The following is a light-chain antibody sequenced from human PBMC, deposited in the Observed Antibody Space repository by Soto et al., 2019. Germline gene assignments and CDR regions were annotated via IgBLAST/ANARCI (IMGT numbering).Light chain of an antibody. CDR1: SSDVGYYNY. J-gene: IGLJ2*01. V-gene: IGLV2-8*01. Sequence: QSALTQPPSASGSPGQSVTISCTGTSSDVGYYNYVSWYQQHPGKAPKLMIYEVSNRPSGVPDRFSGSRSGNTASLTVSGLQAEDEASYYCSSHAGRNNYVIFGGGTKLTVL. CDR3: SSHAGRNNYVI. CDR2: EVS.